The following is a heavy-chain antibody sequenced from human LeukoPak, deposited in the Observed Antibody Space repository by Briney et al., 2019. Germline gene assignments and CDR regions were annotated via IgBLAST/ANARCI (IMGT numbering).Heavy chain of an antibody. CDR2: ISAYNGNT. Sequence: GASVNVSCKASGYTFTSYGINWVRQAPGQGLEWMGWISAYNGNTNYAQKFQGRVTMTTDTSTSTAYMELRSLRSDDTAVYYCAREAVLEWVSTFNWFDPWGQGTLVTVSS. J-gene: IGHJ5*02. V-gene: IGHV1-18*01. CDR3: AREAVLEWVSTFNWFDP. D-gene: IGHD3-3*01. CDR1: GYTFTSYG.